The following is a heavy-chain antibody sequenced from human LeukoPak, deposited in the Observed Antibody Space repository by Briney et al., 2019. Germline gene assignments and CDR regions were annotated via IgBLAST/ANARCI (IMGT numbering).Heavy chain of an antibody. J-gene: IGHJ3*02. Sequence: SPSETLSLTCAVYGGSFSGYYWSWIRQPPGKGLEWIGEINHSGSTNYNPSLKSRVTISVDTSKNQFSLKLSSVTAADTAVYYCARDVGSGYCSGGSCYERAFDIWGQGTMVTVSS. D-gene: IGHD2-15*01. CDR3: ARDVGSGYCSGGSCYERAFDI. CDR2: INHSGST. V-gene: IGHV4-34*01. CDR1: GGSFSGYY.